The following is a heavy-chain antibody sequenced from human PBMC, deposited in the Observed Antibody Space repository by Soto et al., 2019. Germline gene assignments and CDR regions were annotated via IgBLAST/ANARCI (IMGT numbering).Heavy chain of an antibody. D-gene: IGHD4-17*01. Sequence: ASVKVSCKASGYTFTGYYMHWVRQAPGQGLEWMGWINPNSGGTNYAQKFQGWVTMTRDTSISTAYMELSRLRSDDTAVYYCAGVAGWGDYADSDAFDIRGRRTMVTVSS. CDR2: INPNSGGT. CDR3: AGVAGWGDYADSDAFDI. V-gene: IGHV1-2*04. CDR1: GYTFTGYY. J-gene: IGHJ3*02.